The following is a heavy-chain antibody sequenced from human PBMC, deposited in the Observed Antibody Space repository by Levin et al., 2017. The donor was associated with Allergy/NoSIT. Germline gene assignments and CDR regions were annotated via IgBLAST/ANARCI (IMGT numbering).Heavy chain of an antibody. V-gene: IGHV1-8*01. CDR1: GYTFTSYD. Sequence: GESLKISCKASGYTFTSYDINWVRQATGQGLEWMGWMNPNSGNTGYAQKFQGRVTMTRNTSISTAYMELSSLRSEDTAVYYCARGRVRVAHRYSYYFDYWGQGTLVTVSS. D-gene: IGHD3-10*01. CDR3: ARGRVRVAHRYSYYFDY. CDR2: MNPNSGNT. J-gene: IGHJ4*02.